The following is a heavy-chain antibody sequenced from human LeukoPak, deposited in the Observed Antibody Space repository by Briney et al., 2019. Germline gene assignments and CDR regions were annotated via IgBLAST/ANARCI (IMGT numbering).Heavy chain of an antibody. V-gene: IGHV4-34*01. Sequence: QPSETLSLTCAVYGGSFSGYYWSWIRQPPGKGLEWIGEINHSGSTNYNPSLKSRVTISVDTSKNQFSLKLSSVTAADTAVYYCARGQWLVRYWGQGTLVTVSS. J-gene: IGHJ4*02. CDR1: GGSFSGYY. CDR3: ARGQWLVRY. CDR2: INHSGST. D-gene: IGHD6-19*01.